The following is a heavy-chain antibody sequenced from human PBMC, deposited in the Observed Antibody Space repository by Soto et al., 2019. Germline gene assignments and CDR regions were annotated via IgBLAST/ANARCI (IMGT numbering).Heavy chain of an antibody. CDR1: GGTFSSYA. V-gene: IGHV1-69*12. CDR2: IIPIFGRA. D-gene: IGHD6-19*01. CDR3: AQTLGLAVAGPGRFEL. J-gene: IGHJ2*01. Sequence: QVQLVQSGAEVKKPGSSVKVSCKASGGTFSSYAISWVRQAPGQGLEWMGGIIPIFGRANYSQNFQGRVTITAAASTSTAYMELSSLRSEDTAVYYCAQTLGLAVAGPGRFELWGRGTLVTVSS.